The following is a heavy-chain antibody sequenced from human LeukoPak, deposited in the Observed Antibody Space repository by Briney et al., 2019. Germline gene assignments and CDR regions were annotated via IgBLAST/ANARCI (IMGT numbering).Heavy chain of an antibody. J-gene: IGHJ4*02. CDR2: IYYSGST. Sequence: SETLSLTCAVSGGSISSYYWSWIRQPPGKGLEWIGYIYYSGSTNYNPSLKSRVTLSVDTSKNQFSLKLSSVTAADTAVYYCARGGGYSGYAYWGQGTLVTVSS. D-gene: IGHD5-12*01. CDR3: ARGGGYSGYAY. CDR1: GGSISSYY. V-gene: IGHV4-59*01.